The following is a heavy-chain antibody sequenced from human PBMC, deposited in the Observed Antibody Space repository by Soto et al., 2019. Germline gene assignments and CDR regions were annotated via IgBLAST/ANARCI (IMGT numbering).Heavy chain of an antibody. CDR2: INNDGSST. V-gene: IGHV3-74*01. CDR3: ARDRSSSWRGWFDP. D-gene: IGHD2-2*01. CDR1: GFTFSSYW. J-gene: IGHJ5*02. Sequence: PGGSLRLSCEASGFTFSSYWMYWVRQAPGKGLVWVSRINNDGSSTSYADSVKGRFTISRDNAKNTLYLEMNSLRAEDTVVYYCARDRSSSWRGWFDPWGQGTLVTVSS.